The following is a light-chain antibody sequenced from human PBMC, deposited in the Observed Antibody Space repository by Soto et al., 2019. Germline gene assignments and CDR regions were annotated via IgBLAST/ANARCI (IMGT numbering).Light chain of an antibody. CDR2: SND. CDR1: SSNIGGTNY. J-gene: IGLJ2*01. Sequence: QSVLTQPPSASGTPGQRVFISCSGSSSNIGGTNYAYWYQQLPGAAPRLLIYSNDQRPSGVPDRFSGSKSGTSASLAISGLQSEDEADYYCAAWDDRLSGVVFGRGTKLTVL. V-gene: IGLV1-47*02. CDR3: AAWDDRLSGVV.